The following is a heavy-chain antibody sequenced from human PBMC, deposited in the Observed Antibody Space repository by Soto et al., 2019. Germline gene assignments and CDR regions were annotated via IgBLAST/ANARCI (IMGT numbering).Heavy chain of an antibody. Sequence: PSETLSLTCAVSGGSISSGGYSWSWIRQPPGKGLEWIGYIYHSGSTYYNPSLKGRVTISMDTSKNQFSLRLTSVTAADTAVYYCARDTSSTSLRAEYFQFWGQGTQVTVSS. CDR2: IYHSGST. V-gene: IGHV4-30-2*01. D-gene: IGHD6-13*01. CDR3: ARDTSSTSLRAEYFQF. J-gene: IGHJ1*01. CDR1: GGSISSGGYS.